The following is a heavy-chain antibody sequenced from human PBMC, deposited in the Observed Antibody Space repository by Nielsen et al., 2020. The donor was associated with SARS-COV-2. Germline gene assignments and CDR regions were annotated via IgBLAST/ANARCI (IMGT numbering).Heavy chain of an antibody. J-gene: IGHJ4*02. CDR3: AREGRDLPLDY. V-gene: IGHV4-59*13. D-gene: IGHD5-24*01. CDR2: ISYSGST. CDR1: GGSISSYY. Sequence: SETLSLTCTVSGGSISSYYWSWIRQPPGKGLEWIGSISYSGSTNYNPSLKSRVTISVDTSNNQFSLKLSSVTAADTAVYYCAREGRDLPLDYWGQGVLVTVSS.